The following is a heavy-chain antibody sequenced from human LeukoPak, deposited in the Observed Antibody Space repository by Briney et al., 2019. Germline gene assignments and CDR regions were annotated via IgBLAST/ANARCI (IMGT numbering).Heavy chain of an antibody. CDR3: ARDAFSWPPKHFDC. V-gene: IGHV3-20*04. CDR1: EFXFDDYG. CDR2: INWNGGYT. Sequence: PGGSLRLSCTASEFXFDDYGISWVRQVPGKGLEWVSAINWNGGYTTYADSVRGRFTISRDNAKNSLYLQMSSLRAEDTALYYCARDAFSWPPKHFDCWGQGAQVTVSS. D-gene: IGHD2/OR15-2a*01. J-gene: IGHJ4*02.